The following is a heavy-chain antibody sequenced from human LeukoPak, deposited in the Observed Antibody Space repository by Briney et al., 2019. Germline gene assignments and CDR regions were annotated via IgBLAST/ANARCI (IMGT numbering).Heavy chain of an antibody. V-gene: IGHV3-30*03. CDR1: GFTFSSYG. D-gene: IGHD3-22*01. J-gene: IGHJ3*02. CDR2: ISYDGSNK. Sequence: GGSLRLSCAASGFTFSSYGMHWVRQAPGKGLEWVAVISYDGSNKYYADSVKGRFTISRDNSKNTLYLQMNSLRAEDTAVYYCARYVISGLWYFDIWGQGTMVTVSS. CDR3: ARYVISGLWYFDI.